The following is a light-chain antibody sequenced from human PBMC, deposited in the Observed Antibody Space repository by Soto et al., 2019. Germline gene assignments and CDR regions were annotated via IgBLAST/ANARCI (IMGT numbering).Light chain of an antibody. CDR3: QQYNDWPQWT. CDR1: QSVSSN. J-gene: IGKJ1*01. CDR2: ATS. Sequence: EIVMTQSPATLSVSPGERATLSCRASQSVSSNLAWYQQIPGQAPRLLIYATSTRANGIPARFSGSGAGTEFTLTISSLQSEDFAVYYCQQYNDWPQWTFGQGTKVEIK. V-gene: IGKV3-15*01.